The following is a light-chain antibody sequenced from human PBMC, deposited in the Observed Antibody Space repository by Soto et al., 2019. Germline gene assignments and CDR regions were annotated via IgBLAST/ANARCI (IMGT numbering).Light chain of an antibody. CDR3: QQRSNWPPIP. CDR1: QSVSRY. Sequence: IVLTQSPATLSLSPGERATLSCRASQSVSRYLAWYQQKPGQAPRLLIYDASNRATGIPARFSGSGSGTDFTLTISSLEPEDFAVYYCQQRSNWPPIPFGQGTLLEIK. V-gene: IGKV3-11*01. J-gene: IGKJ5*01. CDR2: DAS.